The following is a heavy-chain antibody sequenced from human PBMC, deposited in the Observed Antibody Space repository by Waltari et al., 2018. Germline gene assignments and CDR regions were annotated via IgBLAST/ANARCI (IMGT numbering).Heavy chain of an antibody. CDR3: ASVRTIFGVSPDAFDI. V-gene: IGHV1-69*05. Sequence: QVQLVQSGAEVKKPGSSVKVSCKASGGTFSSYAISWVRQAPGQGREWMGGIIPIFGTANYAQKFQGRVTITTDESTSTAYMELSSLRSEDTAVYYCASVRTIFGVSPDAFDIWGQGTMVTVSS. CDR2: IIPIFGTA. D-gene: IGHD3-3*01. J-gene: IGHJ3*02. CDR1: GGTFSSYA.